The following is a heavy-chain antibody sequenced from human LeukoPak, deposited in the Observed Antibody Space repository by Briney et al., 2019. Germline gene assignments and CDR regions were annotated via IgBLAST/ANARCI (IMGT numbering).Heavy chain of an antibody. CDR3: ASYFGGWHFQH. Sequence: PSETLSLTCAVSGYSITNGYYWGWIRQSPGKALEWLGSVSPSVSTDSNPSLKSRLTISLDTSKNQISLMLSSVTAADTAVYYCASYFGGWHFQHWGQGTLVTVSS. D-gene: IGHD3-10*01. J-gene: IGHJ1*01. V-gene: IGHV4-38-2*01. CDR1: GYSITNGYY. CDR2: VSPSVST.